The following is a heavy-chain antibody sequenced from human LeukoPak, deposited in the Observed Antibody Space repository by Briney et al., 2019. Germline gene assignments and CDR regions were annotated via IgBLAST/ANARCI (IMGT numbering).Heavy chain of an antibody. J-gene: IGHJ4*02. CDR1: GFTFSSYS. CDR3: ARDPLRYGSGSYPDDTFDY. D-gene: IGHD3-10*01. Sequence: GGSLRLSCAASGFTFSSYSMNWVRQAPGKGLEWVSSISSSSSYIYYADSVKGRFTISRDNAKNSLYLQMNSLRAEDTAVYYCARDPLRYGSGSYPDDTFDYWGQGTLVTVSS. CDR2: ISSSSSYI. V-gene: IGHV3-21*01.